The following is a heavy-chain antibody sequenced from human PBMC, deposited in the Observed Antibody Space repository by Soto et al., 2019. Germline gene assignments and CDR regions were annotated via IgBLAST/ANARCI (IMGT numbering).Heavy chain of an antibody. CDR3: AKDPGSYYFDY. D-gene: IGHD1-26*01. CDR1: GFTVSSNY. V-gene: IGHV3-66*01. J-gene: IGHJ4*02. Sequence: GGSLRLSCAASGFTVSSNYMSWVRQAPGKGLEWVSVIYTGGSTYYADSVKGRFTISRDNSKNTLYLQMNSLRAEDTAVYYCAKDPGSYYFDYWGQGTLVTVSS. CDR2: IYTGGST.